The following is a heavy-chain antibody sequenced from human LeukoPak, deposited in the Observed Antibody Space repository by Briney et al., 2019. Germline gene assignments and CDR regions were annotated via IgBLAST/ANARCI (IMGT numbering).Heavy chain of an antibody. V-gene: IGHV3-21*01. CDR1: GFTFSSYS. CDR2: ISSSSSYI. Sequence: RPGGSLRLSCAASGFTFSSYSMNWVRQAPGKGLEWVSSISSSSSYIYYADSVKGRFTISRDNAKNSLYLQMNSLRAEDTAVYYCAREGFCSGGSCHSGNAFDIWGQGTMVTVSS. D-gene: IGHD2-15*01. J-gene: IGHJ3*02. CDR3: AREGFCSGGSCHSGNAFDI.